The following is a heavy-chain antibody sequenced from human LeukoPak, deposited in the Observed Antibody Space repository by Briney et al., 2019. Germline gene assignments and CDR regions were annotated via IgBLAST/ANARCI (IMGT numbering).Heavy chain of an antibody. CDR2: ISSSSSYI. Sequence: PEGSLRLACAASGFTFSSYSMNWVRQAPGKGLEWVSSISSSSSYIYYADSVKGRFTISRDNAKNSLYLQMNSLRAEDTAVYYCARDWPTIAAAGTIPEYFQHWGQGTLVTVSS. CDR1: GFTFSSYS. D-gene: IGHD6-13*01. V-gene: IGHV3-21*01. CDR3: ARDWPTIAAAGTIPEYFQH. J-gene: IGHJ1*01.